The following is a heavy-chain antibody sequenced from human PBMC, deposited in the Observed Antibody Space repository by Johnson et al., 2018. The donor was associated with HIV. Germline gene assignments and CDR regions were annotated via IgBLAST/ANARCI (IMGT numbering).Heavy chain of an antibody. CDR2: IKSKTDGGTT. D-gene: IGHD3-10*01. J-gene: IGHJ3*01. Sequence: VQLVESGGGLVKPGGSLRLSCAASGITFSNAWMSWVRQAPGKGLEWVGRIKSKTDGGTTDYAAPVKGRFTISRDDSINTLYLQMTSLKTEDTAVYSCSNYDGPPLWGRGTMVTVSS. CDR1: GITFSNAW. CDR3: SNYDGPPL. V-gene: IGHV3-15*01.